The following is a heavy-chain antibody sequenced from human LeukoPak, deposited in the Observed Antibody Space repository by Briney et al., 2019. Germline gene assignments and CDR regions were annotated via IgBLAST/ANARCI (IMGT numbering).Heavy chain of an antibody. CDR3: AKDLFYYGSGSYNLYGALDI. Sequence: GGSLRLSCAASGFTFSGSALHWVRQASGKGLEWVGRIRSTANGYATAYAASVKGRFTISRDDSKNTAYLQMDSLKTEDTAVYYCAKDLFYYGSGSYNLYGALDIWGQGTMVTVSS. D-gene: IGHD3-10*01. V-gene: IGHV3-73*01. J-gene: IGHJ3*02. CDR1: GFTFSGSA. CDR2: IRSTANGYAT.